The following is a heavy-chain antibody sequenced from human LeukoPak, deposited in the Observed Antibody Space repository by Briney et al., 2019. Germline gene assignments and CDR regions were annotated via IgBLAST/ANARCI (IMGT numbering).Heavy chain of an antibody. D-gene: IGHD3-10*01. V-gene: IGHV1-18*04. CDR2: ISAYNGNT. Sequence: ASVKVSCKASGYTFTSYGISWVRQAPGQGLEWMGWISAYNGNTNYAQKLQGRVTMATDTSTSTAYMELRSLRSDDTAVYYCARGPGYYGSGSVDYWGQGTLVTVSS. J-gene: IGHJ4*02. CDR3: ARGPGYYGSGSVDY. CDR1: GYTFTSYG.